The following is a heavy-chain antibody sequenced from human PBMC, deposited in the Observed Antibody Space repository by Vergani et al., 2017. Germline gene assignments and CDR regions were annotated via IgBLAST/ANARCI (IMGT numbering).Heavy chain of an antibody. Sequence: QVQLVESGGGVVQPGKSLRLSCAASGFSFSSYGMHWVRQAPGKGLGWVAVISYDGSNKYYADSVKGRFTISRDTSKNTLYLQMNSLRAEDTAVYYCAKDLPSGTYGGDWLAPWGQGTLVTVSS. V-gene: IGHV3-30*18. CDR3: AKDLPSGTYGGDWLAP. CDR2: ISYDGSNK. CDR1: GFSFSSYG. D-gene: IGHD4-23*01. J-gene: IGHJ5*02.